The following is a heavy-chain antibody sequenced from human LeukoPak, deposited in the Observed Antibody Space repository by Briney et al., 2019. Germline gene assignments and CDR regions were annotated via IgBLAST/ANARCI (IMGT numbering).Heavy chain of an antibody. CDR2: IYYSGST. V-gene: IGHV4-39*01. CDR3: ARRPEYNYGIFDF. CDR1: GGSISSSSYY. J-gene: IGHJ4*02. D-gene: IGHD5-24*01. Sequence: NPSETLSLTCTVSGGSISSSSYYWGWIRQPPGKGLEWIGSIYYSGSTYYNPSLASRVTISVDTSKNQFSLKLSSVTAADTAVYYCARRPEYNYGIFDFWGQGTLVTVSS.